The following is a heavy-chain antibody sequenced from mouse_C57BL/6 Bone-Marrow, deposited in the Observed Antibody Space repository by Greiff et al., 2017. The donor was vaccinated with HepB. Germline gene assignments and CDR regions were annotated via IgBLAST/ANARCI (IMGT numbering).Heavy chain of an antibody. CDR2: ISSGGSYT. J-gene: IGHJ2*01. CDR3: ARQALLLYHY. CDR1: GFTFSSYG. Sequence: EVKLMESGGDLVKPGGSLKLSCAASGFTFSSYGMSWVRQTPDKRLEWVATISSGGSYTYYPDSVKGRFTISRDNAKNTLYLQMSSLKSEDTAMYYCARQALLLYHYWGQGTTLTVSS. D-gene: IGHD2-12*01. V-gene: IGHV5-6*01.